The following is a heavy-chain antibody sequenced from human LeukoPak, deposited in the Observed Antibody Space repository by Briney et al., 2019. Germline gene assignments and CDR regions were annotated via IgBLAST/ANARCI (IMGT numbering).Heavy chain of an antibody. CDR2: ISGGGTTK. CDR3: AKDRCHKGSHSDAFDI. D-gene: IGHD1-26*01. Sequence: GGSLRLSCAASGFTFGDYSMHWVRQAPGKGLEWISYISGGGTTKYYADSVKGRFTISRDNSKNTLYLQMNSLRAEDTAVYYCAKDRCHKGSHSDAFDIWGQGTMVTVSS. J-gene: IGHJ3*02. CDR1: GFTFGDYS. V-gene: IGHV3-48*01.